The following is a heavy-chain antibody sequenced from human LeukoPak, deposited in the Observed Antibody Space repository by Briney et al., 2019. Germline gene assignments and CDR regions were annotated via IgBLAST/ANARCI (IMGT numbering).Heavy chain of an antibody. Sequence: VASVKVSCKASGVTVTDYFIHWVRQAPGQGLEWMGWINPHNGGTNYGQKFQGRVTMTRDTSINTVYMEVTRLTSADTAIYYCAGHCSSSDGWFDPWGQGIQVTVSS. CDR2: INPHNGGT. CDR3: AGHCSSSDGWFDP. J-gene: IGHJ5*02. CDR1: GVTVTDYF. V-gene: IGHV1-2*02. D-gene: IGHD2-15*01.